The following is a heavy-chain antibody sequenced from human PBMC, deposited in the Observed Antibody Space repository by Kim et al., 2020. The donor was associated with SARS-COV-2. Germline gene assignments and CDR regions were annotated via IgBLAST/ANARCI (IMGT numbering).Heavy chain of an antibody. D-gene: IGHD4-4*01. J-gene: IGHJ6*02. CDR3: ARDRDSHEDYGMDV. CDR1: GFTFSGYW. Sequence: GGSLRLSCAASGFTFSGYWMHWVRQAPGKGLVWISRIDSEGSNTSYADSVKGRFTISRDNAKKTLYLQMNSLRAEDTAVYYCARDRDSHEDYGMDVWGQGTTVTVSS. V-gene: IGHV3-74*01. CDR2: IDSEGSNT.